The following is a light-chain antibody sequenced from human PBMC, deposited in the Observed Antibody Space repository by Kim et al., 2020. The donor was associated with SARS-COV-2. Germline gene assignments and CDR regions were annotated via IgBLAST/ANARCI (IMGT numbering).Light chain of an antibody. J-gene: IGLJ3*02. CDR1: NIGSRN. Sequence: SYELTQPLSVSVAPGQTARITCGGNNIGSRNVHWYQQKPGQAPVLVIYRDNNRPSGIPERFSGSNSGNTATLTISRAQVGDESDYYCQVWDSSTVVFGGGTQLTVL. CDR2: RDN. V-gene: IGLV3-9*01. CDR3: QVWDSSTVV.